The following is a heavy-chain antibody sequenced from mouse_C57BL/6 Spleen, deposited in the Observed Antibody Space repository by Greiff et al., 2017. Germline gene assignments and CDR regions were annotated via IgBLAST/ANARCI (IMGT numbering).Heavy chain of an antibody. V-gene: IGHV3-6*01. CDR1: GYSITSGYY. CDR2: ISYDGSN. CDR3: ARGGTTVVDFYWYFDV. D-gene: IGHD1-1*01. Sequence: EVKLVESGPGLVKPSQSLSLTCPVTGYSITSGYYWNWIRQFPGNKLEWMGYISYDGSNNYNPSLKNRISITRDTSKNQFFLKLNSVTTEDTATYYCARGGTTVVDFYWYFDVWGTGTTVTVSS. J-gene: IGHJ1*03.